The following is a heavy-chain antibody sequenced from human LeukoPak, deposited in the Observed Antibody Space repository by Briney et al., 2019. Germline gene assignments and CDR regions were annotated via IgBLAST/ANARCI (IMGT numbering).Heavy chain of an antibody. CDR1: GFTFSSYG. CDR3: AKSAGSWSRDY. D-gene: IGHD6-13*01. V-gene: IGHV3-23*01. Sequence: GGSLRLSGAASGFTFSSYGMSWVRQAPGKGLEWVSAISGSGGSTYYADSVKGRFTISRDNSKNTLYLQLNSLRAEDTAVYYCAKSAGSWSRDYWGQGTLVTVSS. CDR2: ISGSGGST. J-gene: IGHJ4*02.